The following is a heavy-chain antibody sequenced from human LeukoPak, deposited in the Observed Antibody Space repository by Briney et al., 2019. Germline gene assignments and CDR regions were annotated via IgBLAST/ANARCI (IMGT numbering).Heavy chain of an antibody. V-gene: IGHV4-31*03. CDR3: ARDSSGWYSTFDY. CDR2: ISYSGST. Sequence: TLSLTCTVSGGSITSGGYFWSWIRQHPGKGLECIGHISYSGSTYYTPSLKSRVTISADTSKNQYSLKLSSVTAADTAVYYCARDSSGWYSTFDYWGQGTLVTVSS. CDR1: GGSITSGGYF. D-gene: IGHD6-19*01. J-gene: IGHJ4*02.